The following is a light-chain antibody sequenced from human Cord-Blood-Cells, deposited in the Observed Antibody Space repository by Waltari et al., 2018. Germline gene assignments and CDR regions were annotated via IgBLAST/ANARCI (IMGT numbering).Light chain of an antibody. CDR2: EGS. Sequence: QSALTQPASVSGSPGQSITISCTGTSSDVGSYNLVSWYQQHPGKAPKLMIYEGSKRPSGVSNLFYGAKSGNTASLTIAGLQAEDEADYYCCSYAGSSTVVFGGGTKLTVL. CDR1: SSDVGSYNL. J-gene: IGLJ2*01. CDR3: CSYAGSSTVV. V-gene: IGLV2-23*01.